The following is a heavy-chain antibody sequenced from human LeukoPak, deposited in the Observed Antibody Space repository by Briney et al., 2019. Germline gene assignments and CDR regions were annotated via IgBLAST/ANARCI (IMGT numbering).Heavy chain of an antibody. CDR3: ARDAPHQRFDY. CDR1: GYTFIDYW. V-gene: IGHV1-2*02. J-gene: IGHJ4*02. Sequence: VASVTVSCKAXGYTFIDYWIHWVRQAPGQGLEWMGKIDLNTGDTTSAQKFQGRVTMTRDTSISTVYLDLSGLGSDDTAVYYCARDAPHQRFDYWGQGTLVTVSS. CDR2: IDLNTGDT.